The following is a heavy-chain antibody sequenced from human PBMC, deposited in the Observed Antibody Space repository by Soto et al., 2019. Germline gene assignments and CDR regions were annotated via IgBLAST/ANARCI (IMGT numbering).Heavy chain of an antibody. V-gene: IGHV4-31*03. CDR3: ARDRIAARFGYYYYYGMDV. J-gene: IGHJ6*02. CDR1: GGSISSGGFY. CDR2: IYYSGST. Sequence: PSETLSLTCTVSGGSISSGGFYWSWIRQHPGKGLEWIGYIYYSGSTYYNPSLKSRVTISVDTSKNQFSLKLSSVTAADTAVYYCARDRIAARFGYYYYYGMDVWGQGTTVTVSS. D-gene: IGHD6-6*01.